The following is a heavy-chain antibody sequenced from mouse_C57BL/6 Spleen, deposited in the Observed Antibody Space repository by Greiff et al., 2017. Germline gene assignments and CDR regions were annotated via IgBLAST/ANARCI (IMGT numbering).Heavy chain of an antibody. CDR2: IYPSDSET. Sequence: QVQLQQPGAELVRPGSSVKLSCKASGYTFTSYWMDWVKQRPGQGLEWIGNIYPSDSETHYNQKFKGKATLTVDKSSSTAYMELNSLTSEDSAVXDCASEITTVVALCAMDYWGQGTSVTGSA. CDR1: GYTFTSYW. V-gene: IGHV1-61*01. D-gene: IGHD1-1*01. J-gene: IGHJ4*01. CDR3: ASEITTVVALCAMDY.